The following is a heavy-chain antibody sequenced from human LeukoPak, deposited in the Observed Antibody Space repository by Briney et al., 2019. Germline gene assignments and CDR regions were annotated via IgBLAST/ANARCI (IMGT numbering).Heavy chain of an antibody. CDR1: GFTFSSYW. CDR2: IKQDGSEK. D-gene: IGHD1-26*01. V-gene: IGHV3-7*01. CDR3: AKKTIVGATVDAFDI. Sequence: GGSLRLSCAASGFTFSSYWMSWVRQAPGKGLEWVANIKQDGSEKYYADSVKGRFTISRDNSKNTLYLQMNSLRAEDTAVYYCAKKTIVGATVDAFDIWGQGTMVTVSS. J-gene: IGHJ3*02.